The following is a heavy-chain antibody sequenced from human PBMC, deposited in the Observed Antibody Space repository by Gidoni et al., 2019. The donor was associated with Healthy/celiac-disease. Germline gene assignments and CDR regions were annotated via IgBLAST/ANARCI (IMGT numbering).Heavy chain of an antibody. CDR1: GFTFRSYE. CDR2: ISSIGSTI. J-gene: IGHJ4*02. CDR3: ARGLSAYYDFWSGYALLGVSDY. Sequence: VQLVESGGGLVQPGGSLRLSCAASGFTFRSYEMNWVRRAPGKVLVKGLDWVSYISSIGSTIYYSDSVKGRFTISRDNAKNSLYLQMNSLRAEDTAVYYCARGLSAYYDFWSGYALLGVSDYWGQGTLVTVSS. V-gene: IGHV3-48*03. D-gene: IGHD3-3*01.